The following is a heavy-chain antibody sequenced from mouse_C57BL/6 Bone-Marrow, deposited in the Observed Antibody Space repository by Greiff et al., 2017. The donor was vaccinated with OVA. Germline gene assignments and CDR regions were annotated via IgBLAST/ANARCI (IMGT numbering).Heavy chain of an antibody. CDR1: GYTFTDYY. V-gene: IGHV1-77*01. Sequence: QVKLQQSGAELVKPGASVKISCKASGYTFTDYYINWVKQRPGQGLEWIGKIGPGSGSTYYTEKLKGKATLTANKSSSTAYMQLSSLTSEDSAVYFCARFPYDYDGAYWGQGTLVTVSA. CDR2: IGPGSGST. D-gene: IGHD2-4*01. J-gene: IGHJ3*01. CDR3: ARFPYDYDGAY.